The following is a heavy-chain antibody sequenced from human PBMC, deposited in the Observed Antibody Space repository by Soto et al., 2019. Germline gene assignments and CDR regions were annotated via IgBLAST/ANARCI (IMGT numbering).Heavy chain of an antibody. CDR3: AKVPTLCIAVAGTRCYFDY. D-gene: IGHD6-19*01. CDR1: GFTFSSYA. J-gene: IGHJ4*02. CDR2: ISGSGGST. Sequence: GGSLRLSCAASGFTFSSYAMSWVRQAPGQGLEWVSAISGSGGSTYYADSVKGRFTISRDNSKNTLYLQMNSLRAEDTAVYYCAKVPTLCIAVAGTRCYFDYWGQGTLVTVSS. V-gene: IGHV3-23*01.